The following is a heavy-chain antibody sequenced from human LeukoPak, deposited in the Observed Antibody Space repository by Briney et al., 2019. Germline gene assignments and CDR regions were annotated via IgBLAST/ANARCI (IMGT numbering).Heavy chain of an antibody. CDR3: AREAYYYDSSGSQFDAFDV. V-gene: IGHV3-21*06. J-gene: IGHJ3*01. CDR1: GFTFNGYS. Sequence: GGSLRLSCAASGFTFNGYSLNWVRQAPGKGLEWVSSISSSSTYIFYADSVRGRFTISRDNAKNSLYLQMNSLRAEDTAVYYCAREAYYYDSSGSQFDAFDVWGPGTMVTVSS. D-gene: IGHD3-22*01. CDR2: ISSSSTYI.